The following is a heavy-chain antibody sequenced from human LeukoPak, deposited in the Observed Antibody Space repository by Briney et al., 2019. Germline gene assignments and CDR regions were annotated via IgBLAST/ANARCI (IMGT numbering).Heavy chain of an antibody. Sequence: SETLSLTCAVYDGSLSGYYWSWVRQTPGKGLEWIGEINHSGGAYYNPSLKSRVTISVDTSKNQFSLKLSSVTAADTAVYYCARRPAGRGKYFDYWGQGTLVTVSS. J-gene: IGHJ4*02. CDR1: DGSLSGYY. V-gene: IGHV4-34*01. D-gene: IGHD3-16*01. CDR3: ARRPAGRGKYFDY. CDR2: INHSGGA.